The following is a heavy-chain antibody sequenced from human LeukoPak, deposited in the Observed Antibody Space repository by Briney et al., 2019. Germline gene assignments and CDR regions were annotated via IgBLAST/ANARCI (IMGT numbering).Heavy chain of an antibody. J-gene: IGHJ5*02. Sequence: SETLSLTCAVSGGSLITANFFWGWIRQPPGKGLEWIGSVYYSGKTYYNPSLKSRVSISVDTFKNQFSLRLTSVTAADTAVYYCARAGGYGSGNSAWGQGTLVTVSS. CDR2: VYYSGKT. CDR1: GGSLITANFF. V-gene: IGHV4-39*07. CDR3: ARAGGYGSGNSA. D-gene: IGHD3-10*01.